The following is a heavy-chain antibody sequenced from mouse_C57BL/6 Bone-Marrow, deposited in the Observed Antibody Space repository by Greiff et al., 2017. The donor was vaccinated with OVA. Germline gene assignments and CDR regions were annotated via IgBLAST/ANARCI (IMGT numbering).Heavy chain of an antibody. CDR1: GFNIKNTY. CDR2: IDPANGNT. Sequence: VQLQQSVAELVRPGASVKLSCTASGFNIKNTYMHWVKQRPEQGLEWIGRIDPANGNTKYAPKFQGKATITADTSSNTAYLQLSSLTSEDTAIYDCAKGLYSNYGLWFAYWGQGTLVTVSA. D-gene: IGHD2-5*01. J-gene: IGHJ3*01. CDR3: AKGLYSNYGLWFAY. V-gene: IGHV14-3*01.